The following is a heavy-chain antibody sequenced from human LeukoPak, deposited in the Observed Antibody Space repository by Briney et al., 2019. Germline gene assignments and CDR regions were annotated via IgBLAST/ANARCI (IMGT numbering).Heavy chain of an antibody. CDR3: ARTRARQYYFDY. J-gene: IGHJ4*02. V-gene: IGHV4-31*03. CDR2: IYYSGST. CDR1: GGSISSGGYY. D-gene: IGHD4-11*01. Sequence: SQTLSLTCTVSGGSISSGGYYWRWIRQHPGKGLEWIGYIYYSGSTYYNPSLKSRVTISVDTSKNQFSLKLSSVTAADTAVYYCARTRARQYYFDYWGQGTLVTVSS.